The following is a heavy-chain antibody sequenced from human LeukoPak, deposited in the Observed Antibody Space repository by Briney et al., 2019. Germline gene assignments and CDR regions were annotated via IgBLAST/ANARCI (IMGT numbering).Heavy chain of an antibody. Sequence: GGSLRLSCAASGFTFDDYGMSWVRQAPGKGLEWVSGINWNGGSTGYADSVKGRFTISRDNAKNSLYLQMNSLRAEDTAVYYCARVEWYSGYDYVDYWGQGTLVTVSS. CDR2: INWNGGST. CDR3: ARVEWYSGYDYVDY. J-gene: IGHJ4*02. CDR1: GFTFDDYG. D-gene: IGHD5-12*01. V-gene: IGHV3-20*04.